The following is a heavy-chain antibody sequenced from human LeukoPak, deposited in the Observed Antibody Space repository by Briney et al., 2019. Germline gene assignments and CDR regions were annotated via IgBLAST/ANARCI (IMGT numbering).Heavy chain of an antibody. CDR1: GYTFTGYY. Sequence: GASVKVSCKASGYTFTGYYMHWVRQAPGQGPEWMGSINPNSGGTNYAQKFQGRVTMTTDTSMSTAYMELSRLTSDDTAVYYCARAGGRSWFDPWGQGTLVTVSS. V-gene: IGHV1-2*02. CDR3: ARAGGRSWFDP. J-gene: IGHJ5*02. CDR2: INPNSGGT.